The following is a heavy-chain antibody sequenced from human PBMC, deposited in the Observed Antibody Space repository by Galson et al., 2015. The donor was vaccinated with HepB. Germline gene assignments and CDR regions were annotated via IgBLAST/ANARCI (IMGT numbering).Heavy chain of an antibody. V-gene: IGHV1-2*02. CDR1: GYTFTGYY. CDR3: ARALPADRRITMIVVVIGGAFDI. Sequence: SVKVSCKASGYTFTGYYMHWVRQAPGQGLEWMGWINPNSGGTNYAQKLQGRVTMTRDTSISTAYMELSRLRSDDTAVYYCARALPADRRITMIVVVIGGAFDIWGQGTMVTVSS. CDR2: INPNSGGT. D-gene: IGHD3-22*01. J-gene: IGHJ3*02.